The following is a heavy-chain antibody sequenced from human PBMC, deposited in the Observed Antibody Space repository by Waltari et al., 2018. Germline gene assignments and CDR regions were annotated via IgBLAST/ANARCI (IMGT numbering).Heavy chain of an antibody. CDR3: APRDCSSTSCYRGAFDI. D-gene: IGHD2-2*02. V-gene: IGHV4-34*01. CDR1: GGSFSGYY. CDR2: INHSGST. J-gene: IGHJ3*02. Sequence: LQLKRWGAGLLKPWEPLSFTGAAKGGSFSGYYWSWIRLPPGKGLEWIGEINHSGSTNYNPSLKSRVTISVDTSKNQFSLKLSSVTAADTAVYYCAPRDCSSTSCYRGAFDIWGQGTMVTVSS.